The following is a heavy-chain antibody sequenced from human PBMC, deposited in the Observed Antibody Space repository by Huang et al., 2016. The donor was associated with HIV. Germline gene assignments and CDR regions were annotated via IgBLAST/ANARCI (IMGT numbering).Heavy chain of an antibody. CDR2: IDYSGDT. Sequence: QVQLQESGPGLVKPSETLSLTCTVSGGSISTHYWRWIRQPPGKGLEWIGSIDYSGDTTYSPSLKSRVTILLDTSKNQFSLRVNSVTAADTAMYYCARDHHDFWRGYRRMYFFDHWGQGTLVTVSS. CDR3: ARDHHDFWRGYRRMYFFDH. D-gene: IGHD3-3*01. CDR1: GGSISTHY. V-gene: IGHV4-59*11. J-gene: IGHJ4*02.